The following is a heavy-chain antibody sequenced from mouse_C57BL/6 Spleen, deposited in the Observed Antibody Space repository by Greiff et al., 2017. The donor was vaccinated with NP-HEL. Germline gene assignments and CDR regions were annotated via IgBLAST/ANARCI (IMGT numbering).Heavy chain of an antibody. CDR2: IHPNSGST. Sequence: QVQLQQPGAELVKPGASVKLSCKASGYTFTSYWMHCVKQRPGQGLEWIGMIHPNSGSTNYNEKFKSKATLTVDKSSSTAYMQLSSLTSEDSAVYYCARSGYGNYWYFDVWGTGTTVTVSS. D-gene: IGHD2-10*02. V-gene: IGHV1-64*01. CDR3: ARSGYGNYWYFDV. J-gene: IGHJ1*03. CDR1: GYTFTSYW.